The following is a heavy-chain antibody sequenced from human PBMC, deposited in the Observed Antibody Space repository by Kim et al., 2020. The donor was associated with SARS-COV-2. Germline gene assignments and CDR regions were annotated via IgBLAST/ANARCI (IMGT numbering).Heavy chain of an antibody. D-gene: IGHD1-7*01. V-gene: IGHV3-21*01. J-gene: IGHJ4*02. Sequence: SMKGRFTISRDNAKNALYLQMNSLRAEDTAVYYCARGITGTPPGLYYFDYWGQGTLVTVSS. CDR3: ARGITGTPPGLYYFDY.